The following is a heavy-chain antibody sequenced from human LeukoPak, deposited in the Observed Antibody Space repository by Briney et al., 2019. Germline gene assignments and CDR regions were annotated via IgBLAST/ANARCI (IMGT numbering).Heavy chain of an antibody. D-gene: IGHD6-19*01. Sequence: ASVKVSCKASRGTFSSYAISWVRQAPGQGLEWMGGIIPIFGTANYAQKFQGRVTITADESTSTAYMELSSLRSEDTAVYYCAREWIAVAAVTGYFDYWGQGTLVTVSS. J-gene: IGHJ4*02. V-gene: IGHV1-69*13. CDR2: IIPIFGTA. CDR3: AREWIAVAAVTGYFDY. CDR1: RGTFSSYA.